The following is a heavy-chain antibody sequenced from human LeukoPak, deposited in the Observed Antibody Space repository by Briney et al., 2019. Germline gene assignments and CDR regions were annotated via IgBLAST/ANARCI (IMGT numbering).Heavy chain of an antibody. CDR2: ISAYNGNT. CDR3: ARANYYDSSGYSGY. Sequence: GASVKVSCKASGYTFTCYGISWVRQAPGQGLEWMGWISAYNGNTNYAQKLQGRVTMSTDTSTSTAYMELRSLRSDDTAVYYCARANYYDSSGYSGYWGQGTLVTVSS. J-gene: IGHJ4*02. D-gene: IGHD3-22*01. CDR1: GYTFTCYG. V-gene: IGHV1-18*01.